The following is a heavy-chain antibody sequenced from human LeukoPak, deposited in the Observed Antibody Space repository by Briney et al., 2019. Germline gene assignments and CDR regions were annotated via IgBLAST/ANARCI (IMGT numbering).Heavy chain of an antibody. D-gene: IGHD2-2*01. Sequence: SVKVSCKASGGTFSSYAISWVRQAPGQGLEWMGGIIPISGTANYAQKFQGRVTITADESTSTAYMELSSLRSEDTAVYYCARVGGYCSSTSCRNWFDPWGQGTLVTVSS. V-gene: IGHV1-69*01. CDR3: ARVGGYCSSTSCRNWFDP. J-gene: IGHJ5*02. CDR2: IIPISGTA. CDR1: GGTFSSYA.